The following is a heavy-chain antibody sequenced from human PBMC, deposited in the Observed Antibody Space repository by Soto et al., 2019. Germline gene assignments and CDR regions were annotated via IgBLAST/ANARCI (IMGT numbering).Heavy chain of an antibody. CDR2: ISGSGGST. V-gene: IGHV3-23*01. CDR1: GFTFSSYA. CDR3: ARGRSSLTRFDY. Sequence: GGSLRLSCAASGFTFSSYAMSWVRQAPGKGLEWVSAISGSGGSTYYADSVKGRFTISRDNSKNTLYLQMNSLRAEDTAVYYCARGRSSLTRFDYWGQGTLVTVSS. J-gene: IGHJ4*02. D-gene: IGHD2-2*01.